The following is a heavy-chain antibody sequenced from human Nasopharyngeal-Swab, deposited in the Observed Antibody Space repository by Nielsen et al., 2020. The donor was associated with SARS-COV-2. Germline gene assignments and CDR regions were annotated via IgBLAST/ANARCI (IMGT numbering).Heavy chain of an antibody. Sequence: SETLSLTCTVSGVSNSSGSYYWIWIRQPAGKGLEWIGRIYTTGSTNYNPSLESRVAISVDTSKNQFSLKLTSVTAADTAVYCCARVAPLSTMVRGVHYGMDVWGQGTTVTVSS. CDR2: IYTTGST. D-gene: IGHD3-10*01. CDR3: ARVAPLSTMVRGVHYGMDV. V-gene: IGHV4-61*02. J-gene: IGHJ6*02. CDR1: GVSNSSGSYY.